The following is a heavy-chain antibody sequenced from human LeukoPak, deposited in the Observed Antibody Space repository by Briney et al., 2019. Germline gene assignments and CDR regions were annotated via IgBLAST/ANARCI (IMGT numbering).Heavy chain of an antibody. D-gene: IGHD3-3*01. Sequence: GGSLRLSCAASGFTFSSYWMSWVRQAPGKGLDGVANRKQDGSEKYYVDSVKGRFTISRDNAKNSLYLQMNSLRAEDTAVYYCARDLAYYDFWSGAFDYWGQGTLVTVSS. J-gene: IGHJ4*02. CDR3: ARDLAYYDFWSGAFDY. V-gene: IGHV3-7*01. CDR2: RKQDGSEK. CDR1: GFTFSSYW.